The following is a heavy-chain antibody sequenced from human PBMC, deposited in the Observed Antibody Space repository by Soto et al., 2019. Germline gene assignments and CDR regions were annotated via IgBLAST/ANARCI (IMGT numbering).Heavy chain of an antibody. Sequence: PGESLKISCKGSGYSFTSYWIGWVRQMPGKGLEWMGIIYPGDSDTRYSPSFQGQVTISADKSISTAYLQWSSLKASDTAMYYCARLASSNYYYYYGMDVWGQGTTVTV. J-gene: IGHJ6*02. CDR2: IYPGDSDT. V-gene: IGHV5-51*01. D-gene: IGHD6-13*01. CDR3: ARLASSNYYYYYGMDV. CDR1: GYSFTSYW.